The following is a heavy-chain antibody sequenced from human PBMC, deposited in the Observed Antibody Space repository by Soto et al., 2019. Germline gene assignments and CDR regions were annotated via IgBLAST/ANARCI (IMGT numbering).Heavy chain of an antibody. CDR2: IYSGGST. V-gene: IGHV3-53*01. J-gene: IGHJ1*01. CDR3: ARDRVESGYPEYFQH. D-gene: IGHD3-22*01. Sequence: EVQLVESGGGLIQPGGSLRLSCAASGFTVSSNYMSWVRQAPGKGLEWVSVIYSGGSTYYAVSVKGRFTISRDNSKNTLYLQMNSLRAEDTAVYYCARDRVESGYPEYFQHWGQGTLVTVS. CDR1: GFTVSSNY.